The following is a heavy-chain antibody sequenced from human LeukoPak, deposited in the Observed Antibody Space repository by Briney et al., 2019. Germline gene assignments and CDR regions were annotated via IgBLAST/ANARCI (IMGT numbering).Heavy chain of an antibody. CDR1: GFTFSSYT. V-gene: IGHV3-30-3*01. J-gene: IGHJ4*02. Sequence: GRSLRLSCAASGFTFSSYTMHWVRQAPGKGPEWVAVISYDESNKYYTDSVKGRFSISRDNSRNTLYLQMNSLRAEDSAMYYCAREYISGWYDYWGQGTLVTVSS. CDR3: AREYISGWYDY. D-gene: IGHD6-19*01. CDR2: ISYDESNK.